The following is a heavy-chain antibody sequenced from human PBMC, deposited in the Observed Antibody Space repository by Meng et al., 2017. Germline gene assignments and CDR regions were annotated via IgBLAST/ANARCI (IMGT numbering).Heavy chain of an antibody. Sequence: VQLEGAGGDVVQPGRSLRLFCAASGFTFSSYGMHWVRQAPGKGLEWVAVIWYDGSNKYYADSVKGRFTISRDNSKNTLYLQMNSLRAEDTAVYYCARDLYGGNSDYFDYWGQGTLVTVSS. CDR3: ARDLYGGNSDYFDY. J-gene: IGHJ4*02. CDR2: IWYDGSNK. V-gene: IGHV3-33*01. CDR1: GFTFSSYG. D-gene: IGHD4-23*01.